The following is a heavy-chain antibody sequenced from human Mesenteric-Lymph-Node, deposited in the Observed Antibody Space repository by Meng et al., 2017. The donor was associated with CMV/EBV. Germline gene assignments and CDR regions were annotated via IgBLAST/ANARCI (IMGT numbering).Heavy chain of an antibody. D-gene: IGHD1-14*01. CDR1: GFTFSPYT. J-gene: IGHJ4*02. CDR2: ISTGSSYI. Sequence: GGSLRLSCAASGFTFSPYTMNWVRQAPGKGLEWVSSISTGSSYIYYADSVKGRFSISRDNAQNSVYLQMNRLNAEDTAVYYCAREAIRNLDYWGQGTLVTVSS. V-gene: IGHV3-21*01. CDR3: AREAIRNLDY.